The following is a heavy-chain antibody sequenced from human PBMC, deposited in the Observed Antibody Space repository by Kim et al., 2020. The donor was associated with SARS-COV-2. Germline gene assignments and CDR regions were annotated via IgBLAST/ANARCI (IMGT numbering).Heavy chain of an antibody. J-gene: IGHJ6*02. V-gene: IGHV3-30*18. Sequence: GGSLRLSCAASGFTFSNYGMHWVRQAPGKGLEWVAVISYDGSNKYYADSVKGRFTISRDNSKNTLYLQMNSLRAEDTAVYYCVKERRFGELLQYYYYYGMDVWGQGTTVTVSS. D-gene: IGHD3-10*01. CDR2: ISYDGSNK. CDR3: VKERRFGELLQYYYYYGMDV. CDR1: GFTFSNYG.